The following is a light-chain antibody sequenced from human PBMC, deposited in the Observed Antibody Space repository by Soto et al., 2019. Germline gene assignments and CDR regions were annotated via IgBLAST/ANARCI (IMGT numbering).Light chain of an antibody. CDR1: QSVSSY. CDR3: QQRSNWPIT. V-gene: IGKV3-11*01. Sequence: TQSPSTLSASVGNTVTVTCRASQSVSSYLAWYQQKPGQAPRLLLYDASNRATGIPARFSGSGSGTDFTLTISSLEPEDFAVYYCQQRSNWPITFGQGTRLEI. J-gene: IGKJ5*01. CDR2: DAS.